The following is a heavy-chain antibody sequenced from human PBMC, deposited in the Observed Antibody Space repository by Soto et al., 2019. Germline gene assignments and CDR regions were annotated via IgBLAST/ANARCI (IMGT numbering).Heavy chain of an antibody. Sequence: SETLSLTCTVSGGSISNGAYYWTWIRHHPVKGLEWIGYIYHSGSTYSNPSLQSRVTISVDTSENQFSLNLRSVTPADTAVYYCARIKGGAAGNFDYWGRGTLVTVSS. CDR3: ARIKGGAAGNFDY. CDR2: IYHSGST. CDR1: GGSISNGAYY. V-gene: IGHV4-31*03. J-gene: IGHJ4*02. D-gene: IGHD6-13*01.